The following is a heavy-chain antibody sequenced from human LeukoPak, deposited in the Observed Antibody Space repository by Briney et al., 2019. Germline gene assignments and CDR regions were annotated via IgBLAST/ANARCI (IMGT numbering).Heavy chain of an antibody. V-gene: IGHV3-7*03. Sequence: GGSLRLSCAASGSTFSRHWMSWVRQAPGKGLEWVANIKQGGSEKHYVDSVKGRFTISRDNAKNSLYLQMDSLRAEDTAIYYCARDANAGYSVNWFDPWGQGTLVTVSS. J-gene: IGHJ5*01. D-gene: IGHD5/OR15-5a*01. CDR1: GSTFSRHW. CDR2: IKQGGSEK. CDR3: ARDANAGYSVNWFDP.